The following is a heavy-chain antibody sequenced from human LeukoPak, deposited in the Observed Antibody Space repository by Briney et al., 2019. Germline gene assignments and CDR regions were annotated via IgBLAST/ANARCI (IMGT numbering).Heavy chain of an antibody. CDR1: GDSVSSYY. CDR3: ARGGGYASPIGY. D-gene: IGHD5-12*01. J-gene: IGHJ4*02. CDR2: IYHSGST. V-gene: IGHV4-59*02. Sequence: PSETLSLTCTVSGDSVSSYYWSWIRQPPGKGLEWIGYIYHSGSTNYNPSLKSRVTISVDTSKNQSSLKLSSVTAADTAVYYCARGGGYASPIGYWGQGALVTVSS.